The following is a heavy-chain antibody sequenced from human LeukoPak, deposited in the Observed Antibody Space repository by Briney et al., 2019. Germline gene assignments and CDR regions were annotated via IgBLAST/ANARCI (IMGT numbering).Heavy chain of an antibody. CDR1: GFTFDDYA. Sequence: PGGSLRLSCAASGFTFDDYAMHWVRQAPGKGLEWISYITASSTTIYYADSVKGRFTISRDNAKNSLYLQMNGLRGEDTAVYYCAKGPGARGHFNWFDPWGQGTLVTVSS. J-gene: IGHJ5*02. D-gene: IGHD4/OR15-4a*01. CDR2: ITASSTTI. CDR3: AKGPGARGHFNWFDP. V-gene: IGHV3-48*03.